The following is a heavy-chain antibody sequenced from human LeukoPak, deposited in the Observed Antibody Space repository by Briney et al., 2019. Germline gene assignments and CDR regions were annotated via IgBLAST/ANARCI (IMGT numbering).Heavy chain of an antibody. CDR1: GFTFSDYW. D-gene: IGHD6-19*01. J-gene: IGHJ4*02. Sequence: GGSLRLSCAASGFTFSDYWMHWVRQVPGKGLEWVSAISDRGGNKQYTDSVKGRLTISRDNSKNTLYLQMNSLRADDTAVYYCAKSSRYGTGWYGRIDYWGQGTLVTVS. V-gene: IGHV3-23*01. CDR2: ISDRGGNK. CDR3: AKSSRYGTGWYGRIDY.